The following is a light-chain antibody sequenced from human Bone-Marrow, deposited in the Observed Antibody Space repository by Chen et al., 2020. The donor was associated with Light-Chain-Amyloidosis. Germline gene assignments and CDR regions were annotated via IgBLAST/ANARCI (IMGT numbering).Light chain of an antibody. CDR2: WAS. CDR3: QQYFITPYT. Sequence: DIVMTQSPDSLAVALGERATINCKSSQTVLYTSNNKNFLAWYQQKPGQPPKLLIYWASTRESGVPDRFSGSGSGTDFTLTISSLQAEDVAVYYCQQYFITPYTFGQGTTLEIK. J-gene: IGKJ2*01. V-gene: IGKV4-1*01. CDR1: QTVLYTSNNKNF.